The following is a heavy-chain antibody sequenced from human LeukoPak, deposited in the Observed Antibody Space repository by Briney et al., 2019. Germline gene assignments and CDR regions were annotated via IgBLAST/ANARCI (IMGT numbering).Heavy chain of an antibody. Sequence: GGSLRLSCAASGFTFSSYAMHWVRQAPGKWLEWVAVISYDGSNKYYADSVKGRFTISRDNSKNTLYLQMNSLRAEDTAVYYCARPRPDYDSSGYYYGEYFDYWGQGTLVTVSS. J-gene: IGHJ4*02. D-gene: IGHD3-22*01. V-gene: IGHV3-30*04. CDR1: GFTFSSYA. CDR2: ISYDGSNK. CDR3: ARPRPDYDSSGYYYGEYFDY.